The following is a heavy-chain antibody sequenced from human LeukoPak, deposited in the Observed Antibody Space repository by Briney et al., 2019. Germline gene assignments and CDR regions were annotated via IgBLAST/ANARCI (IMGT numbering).Heavy chain of an antibody. D-gene: IGHD2-15*01. CDR3: AIVGGTKRYCSGGSCYSEDY. Sequence: AGGSLRLSCAATGFTFSSYWLSWVRQAPGKGLEWVSSISSSSSYIYYADSVKGRFTISRDNAKNSLYLQMNSLRAEDTAVYYCAIVGGTKRYCSGGSCYSEDYWGQGTLVTVSS. CDR1: GFTFSSYW. J-gene: IGHJ4*02. CDR2: ISSSSSYI. V-gene: IGHV3-21*01.